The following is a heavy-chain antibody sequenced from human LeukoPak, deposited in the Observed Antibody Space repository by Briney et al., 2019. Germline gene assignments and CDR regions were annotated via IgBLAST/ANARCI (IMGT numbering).Heavy chain of an antibody. J-gene: IGHJ4*02. D-gene: IGHD5-18*01. V-gene: IGHV4-59*08. Sequence: PSETQSLTCTVSGGSISSYYWSWIRQPPGKGLEWIGYIYYSGSTNYNPSLKSRVTISVDTSKNQFSLKLSSVTAADTAVYYCASSGYSYGRVDCWGQGTLVTVSS. CDR1: GGSISSYY. CDR3: ASSGYSYGRVDC. CDR2: IYYSGST.